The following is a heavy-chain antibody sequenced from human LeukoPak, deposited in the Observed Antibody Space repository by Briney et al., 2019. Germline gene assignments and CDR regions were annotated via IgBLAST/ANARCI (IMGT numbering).Heavy chain of an antibody. D-gene: IGHD1-26*01. CDR1: GFTFSSYW. V-gene: IGHV3-7*01. CDR3: ARVSIVGAGIDYYYYYYMDV. Sequence: GGSLRLSCAASGFTFSSYWMSWVRQAPGKGLEWVANIKQDGSEKYYVDSVKGRFTISRDNAKNSLYLQMNSLRAEDTAVYYCARVSIVGAGIDYYYYYYMDVWGKGTTVTVSS. J-gene: IGHJ6*03. CDR2: IKQDGSEK.